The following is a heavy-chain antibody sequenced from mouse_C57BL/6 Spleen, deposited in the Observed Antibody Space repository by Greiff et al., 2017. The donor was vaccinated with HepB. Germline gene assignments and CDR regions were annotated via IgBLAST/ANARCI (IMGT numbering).Heavy chain of an antibody. J-gene: IGHJ1*03. Sequence: QVQLQQPGAELVKPGASVKLSCKASGYTFTSYWMHWVKQRPGQGLEWIGMIHPNSGSTNYNEKFKSKATLTVDKSSSTAYMQLSSLTSEDSAVYYCAAITTVVEGSWYFDVWGTGTTVTVSS. CDR3: AAITTVVEGSWYFDV. CDR1: GYTFTSYW. CDR2: IHPNSGST. V-gene: IGHV1-64*01. D-gene: IGHD1-1*01.